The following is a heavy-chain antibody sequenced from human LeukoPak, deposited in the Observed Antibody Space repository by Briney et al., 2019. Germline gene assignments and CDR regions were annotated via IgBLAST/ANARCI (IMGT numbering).Heavy chain of an antibody. CDR1: GFTFSSYG. V-gene: IGHV3-30*18. CDR2: ISYDGSNK. J-gene: IGHJ4*02. Sequence: GGSLRLPCAASGFTFSSYGMHWVRQAPGKGLEWVAVISYDGSNKYYADSVKGRFTISRDNSKNTLYLQMNSLRAEDTAVYYCANCLYSGSYQQPFDYWGQGTLVTVSS. D-gene: IGHD1-26*01. CDR3: ANCLYSGSYQQPFDY.